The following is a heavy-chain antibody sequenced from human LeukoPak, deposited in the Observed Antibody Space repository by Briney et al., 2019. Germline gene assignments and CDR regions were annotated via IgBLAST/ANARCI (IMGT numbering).Heavy chain of an antibody. CDR3: AKRKNSPGYSSLDQ. CDR2: VSRTGSTK. D-gene: IGHD2-15*01. V-gene: IGHV3-23*01. J-gene: IGHJ4*02. CDR1: GFTFSSFA. Sequence: PGGSLRLSCVASGFTFSSFALDWVRQAPGRGLERISVVSRTGSTKYYADSVKGRFTVSRDNSKNTVYLQMNSLRVDDSAVYYCAKRKNSPGYSSLDQWGQGTLVTVSS.